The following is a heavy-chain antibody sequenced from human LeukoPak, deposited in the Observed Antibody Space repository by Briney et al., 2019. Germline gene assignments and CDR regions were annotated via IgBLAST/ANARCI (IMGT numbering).Heavy chain of an antibody. D-gene: IGHD2-2*01. V-gene: IGHV1-46*01. CDR2: INPSGGST. J-gene: IGHJ5*02. CDR3: ARGYCSSTSCYGPNWFDP. CDR1: GYTFTSYY. Sequence: VASVKVSCKASGYTFTSYYMHWARQAPGQGLEWMGIINPSGGSTSYAQKFQGRVTMTRDTSISTAYMELSRLRSDDTAVYYCARGYCSSTSCYGPNWFDPWGQGTLVTVSS.